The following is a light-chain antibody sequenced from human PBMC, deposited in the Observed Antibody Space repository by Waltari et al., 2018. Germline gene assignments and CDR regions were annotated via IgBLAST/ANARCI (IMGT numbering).Light chain of an antibody. CDR2: GAS. CDR3: QQYNNWPPWT. V-gene: IGKV3-15*01. CDR1: QTVSSN. Sequence: ETELTQSPATLSVSPGERVTLSCRASQTVSSNLAWYQQKPGQVPRLLVYGASIRATGIPARFSGSGSGTQFTLTSNSLQSEDFAVYYCQQYNNWPPWTFGQGTKVEIK. J-gene: IGKJ1*01.